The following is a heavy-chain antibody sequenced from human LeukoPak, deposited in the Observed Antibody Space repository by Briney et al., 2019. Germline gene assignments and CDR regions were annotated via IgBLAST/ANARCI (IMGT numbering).Heavy chain of an antibody. Sequence: GGSLRLSCAASGFTFSSYAMSWVRQAPGKGLEWVSAISGSGGSTYYADSVKGRFTISRDNSKNTLYLQMNSLRAEDTAVYYCAIAHDYSSGWYYFDYWGQGTLVTVSS. CDR3: AIAHDYSSGWYYFDY. CDR2: ISGSGGST. J-gene: IGHJ4*02. CDR1: GFTFSSYA. D-gene: IGHD6-19*01. V-gene: IGHV3-23*01.